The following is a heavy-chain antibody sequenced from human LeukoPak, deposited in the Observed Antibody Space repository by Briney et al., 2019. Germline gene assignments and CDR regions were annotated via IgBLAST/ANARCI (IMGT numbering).Heavy chain of an antibody. Sequence: GESLTLSCAASGISVTGNYMSWVRQPPGKGLEWVSFISINTDTFYADSVRGRFTISRDSSKNTLFLQMNSLRDEDSAVYYCAIAQSWDELFDSWGQGTLVTVSS. CDR2: ISINTDT. D-gene: IGHD1-1*01. CDR1: GISVTGNY. CDR3: AIAQSWDELFDS. J-gene: IGHJ4*02. V-gene: IGHV3-53*01.